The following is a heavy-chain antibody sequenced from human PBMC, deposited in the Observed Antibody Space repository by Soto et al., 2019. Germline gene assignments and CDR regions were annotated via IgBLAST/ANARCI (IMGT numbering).Heavy chain of an antibody. CDR1: GDRVSTNIVV. Sequence: SQTLSLTCAISGDRVSTNIVVWNWIRQSPSRGLEWLGRTYYRSKWYNDYATSVKSRITINSDTSKNQCSLQLNSVTPEDMAVYYCKIYCSGRFNFDHWGQGALVTVSS. CDR2: TYYRSKWYN. J-gene: IGHJ4*02. V-gene: IGHV6-1*01. CDR3: KIYCSGRFNFDH. D-gene: IGHD2-15*01.